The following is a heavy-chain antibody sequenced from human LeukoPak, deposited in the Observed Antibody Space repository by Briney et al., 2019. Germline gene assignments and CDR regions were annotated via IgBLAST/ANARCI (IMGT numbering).Heavy chain of an antibody. J-gene: IGHJ4*02. V-gene: IGHV1-46*01. CDR3: ARKFGGNGYYFDY. Sequence: ASVKVSCKASGYTFIDYYMHWVRKAPGQGLEWMGVINPRGGTTTYTQKFLGRVTMTRDTSTSTVYMEVSSLRFEDTAVYYCARKFGGNGYYFDYWGQGTLVTVSS. CDR2: INPRGGTT. D-gene: IGHD4-23*01. CDR1: GYTFIDYY.